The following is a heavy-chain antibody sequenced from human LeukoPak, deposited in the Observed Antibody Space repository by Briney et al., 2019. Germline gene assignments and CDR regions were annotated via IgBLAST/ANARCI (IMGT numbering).Heavy chain of an antibody. J-gene: IGHJ5*02. CDR2: INPNSGGT. Sequence: ASVKVSCKTSGYTFTRYYMHWLRQAPGQGLEWMGRINPNSGGTYYAQKFRSRVTMTRDTSISTVYMELASLISDDTAVYYCAGGVLHGGGNWFDPWGQGTLVTVSS. CDR1: GYTFTRYY. CDR3: AGGVLHGGGNWFDP. D-gene: IGHD3-16*01. V-gene: IGHV1-2*06.